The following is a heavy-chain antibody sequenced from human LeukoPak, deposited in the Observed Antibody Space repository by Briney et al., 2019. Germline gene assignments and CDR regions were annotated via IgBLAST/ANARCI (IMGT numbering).Heavy chain of an antibody. CDR2: IYYSGST. CDR1: GGSISSYY. V-gene: IGHV4-59*01. J-gene: IGHJ4*02. CDR3: ARDRYGYSDY. D-gene: IGHD5-24*01. Sequence: SETLSLTCTVSGGSISSYYWSWIRQPPGKGLEWIGYIYYSGSTNYNPSLKSRVTISVDTSKNQFSLKLSSVTAADTAVYYCARDRYGYSDYWGEGTLVTVPS.